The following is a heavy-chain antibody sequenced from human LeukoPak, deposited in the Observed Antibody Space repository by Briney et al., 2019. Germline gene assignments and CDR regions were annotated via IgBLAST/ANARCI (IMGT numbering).Heavy chain of an antibody. V-gene: IGHV1-3*01. CDR3: ARDDGDILTGYFGVAFGMDV. Sequence: GASVKVSCKASGYTFTSYAMHWVRQAPGQRLEWMGWINAGNGNTKYSQKFQGRVTITRDTSASTAYMELSSLRSEDTAVYYCARDDGDILTGYFGVAFGMDVWGQGTTVTVSS. CDR2: INAGNGNT. D-gene: IGHD3-9*01. J-gene: IGHJ6*02. CDR1: GYTFTSYA.